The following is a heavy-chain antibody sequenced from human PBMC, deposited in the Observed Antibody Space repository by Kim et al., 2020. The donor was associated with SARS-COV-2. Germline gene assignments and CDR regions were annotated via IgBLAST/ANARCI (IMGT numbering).Heavy chain of an antibody. CDR3: ARDYTGGYSSSWYNGPASPYY. CDR1: GFTFSSYA. J-gene: IGHJ4*02. D-gene: IGHD6-13*01. V-gene: IGHV3-30*04. Sequence: GGSLRLSCAASGFTFSSYAMHWVRQAPGKGLEWVAVISYDGSNKYYADSVKGRFTISRDNSKNTLYLQMNSLRAEDTAVYYCARDYTGGYSSSWYNGPASPYYWGQGTLVTVSS. CDR2: ISYDGSNK.